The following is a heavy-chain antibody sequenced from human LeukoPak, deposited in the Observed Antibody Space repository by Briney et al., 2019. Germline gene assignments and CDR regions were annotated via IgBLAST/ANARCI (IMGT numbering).Heavy chain of an antibody. V-gene: IGHV1-8*01. J-gene: IGHJ6*02. CDR1: GYTFTSYD. D-gene: IGHD6-6*01. CDR3: ARGKSARRSYYHGMDV. Sequence: ASAKVSCKASGYTFTSYDINWVRQATGQGLEWMGWMNPNSGNTDYAQKFQGRVTMTRNTSISTAYMELSSLRSEDTAVYYCARGKSARRSYYHGMDVWGQGTTVTVSS. CDR2: MNPNSGNT.